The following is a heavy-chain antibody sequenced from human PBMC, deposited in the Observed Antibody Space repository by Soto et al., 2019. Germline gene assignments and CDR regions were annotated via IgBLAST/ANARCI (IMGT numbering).Heavy chain of an antibody. J-gene: IGHJ4*02. CDR3: AKTGYSYGNFYYFDY. CDR1: GGTFSSYA. Sequence: SVKVSCKASGGTFSSYAISWVRQAPGQGLEWMGGIIPIFGTANYAQKFQGRVTITADESTSTAYMELSSLRSEDTAVYYCAKTGYSYGNFYYFDYWGQGTLVTVSS. D-gene: IGHD5-18*01. CDR2: IIPIFGTA. V-gene: IGHV1-69*13.